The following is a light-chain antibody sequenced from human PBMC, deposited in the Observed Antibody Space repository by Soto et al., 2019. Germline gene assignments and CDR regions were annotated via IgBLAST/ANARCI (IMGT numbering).Light chain of an antibody. Sequence: QSVLTQPPSASGTPGQRVTISCSGSSSNIGSNYVYWYQQLPGTAPKLLIYRNNQRPSGVPDRFSGSKSGTSASLAISGLRSEDDTDYYCAAWDDSLSVVVFDGGTKVTVL. CDR2: RNN. CDR3: AAWDDSLSVVV. J-gene: IGLJ2*01. CDR1: SSNIGSNY. V-gene: IGLV1-47*01.